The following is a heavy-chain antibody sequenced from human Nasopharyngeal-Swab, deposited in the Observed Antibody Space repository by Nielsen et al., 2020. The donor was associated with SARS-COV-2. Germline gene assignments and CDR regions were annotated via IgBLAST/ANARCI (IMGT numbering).Heavy chain of an antibody. J-gene: IGHJ4*02. V-gene: IGHV4-61*02. Sequence: SETLSLTCTVSGGSISSGSYYWSWIRQPAGKGLEWIGRIYTSGSTNYNPSLKSRVTISVDTSKNQFSLKLSSVTAADTAVYYCARGGSSGWYYLGYWGQGTLVTVSS. CDR2: IYTSGST. CDR3: ARGGSSGWYYLGY. CDR1: GGSISSGSYY. D-gene: IGHD6-19*01.